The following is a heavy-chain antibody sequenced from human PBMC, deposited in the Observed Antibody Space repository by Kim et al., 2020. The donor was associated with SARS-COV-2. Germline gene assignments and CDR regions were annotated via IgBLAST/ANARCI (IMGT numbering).Heavy chain of an antibody. CDR1: GFTFSSYA. J-gene: IGHJ4*02. Sequence: GGSLRLSCAASGFTFSSYAMSWVRQAPGKGLEWVSAISGSGGSTYYADSVKGRFTISRDNSKNTLYLQMNSLRAEDTAVYYCASTDRRVVRGVIFYWGQGTLVTVSS. CDR2: ISGSGGST. V-gene: IGHV3-23*01. D-gene: IGHD3-10*01. CDR3: ASTDRRVVRGVIFY.